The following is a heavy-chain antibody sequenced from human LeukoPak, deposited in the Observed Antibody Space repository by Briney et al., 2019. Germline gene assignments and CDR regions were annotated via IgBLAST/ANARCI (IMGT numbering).Heavy chain of an antibody. D-gene: IGHD3-22*01. CDR2: MNPNSGNT. J-gene: IGHJ4*02. CDR1: GYTFTSYD. V-gene: IGHV1-8*01. Sequence: GASVKVSCKASGYTFTSYDINWVRQATGQGLEWMGCMNPNSGNTGYAQKFQGRVTMTRNTSISTAYMELRSLRSDDTAVYYCARDNYYDSSGYYDYWGQGTLVTVSS. CDR3: ARDNYYDSSGYYDY.